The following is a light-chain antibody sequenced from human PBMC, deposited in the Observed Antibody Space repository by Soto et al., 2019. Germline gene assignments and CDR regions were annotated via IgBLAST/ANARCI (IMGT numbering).Light chain of an antibody. J-gene: IGKJ2*01. V-gene: IGKV3-20*01. CDR3: QQYGSSSYT. CDR2: GAS. Sequence: IVGTQSPGTLSLSPGERATLSCRASQSVSSTYLAWYQQNPGQAPRLLIYGASSRATGIPDRFSGSGSGTDFTLAISRLEPEDFAVYFCQQYGSSSYTFGQGTKLEIK. CDR1: QSVSSTY.